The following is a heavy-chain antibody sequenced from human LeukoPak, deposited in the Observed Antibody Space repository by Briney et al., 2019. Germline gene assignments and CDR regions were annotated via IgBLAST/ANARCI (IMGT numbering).Heavy chain of an antibody. CDR3: ARLIVGATSSDAFDI. J-gene: IGHJ3*02. CDR2: IIPIFGTA. D-gene: IGHD1-26*01. V-gene: IGHV1-69*05. CDR1: GGTFSSYA. Sequence: SVKVSCKAYGGTFSSYAISWVRQAPGQGLEWMGGIIPIFGTANYAQKFQGRVTITTDESTSTAYMELSSLRSEDTAVYYCARLIVGATSSDAFDIWGQGTMVTVSS.